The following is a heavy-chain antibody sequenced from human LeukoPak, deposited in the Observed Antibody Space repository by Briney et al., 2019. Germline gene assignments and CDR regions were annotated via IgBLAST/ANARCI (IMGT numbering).Heavy chain of an antibody. J-gene: IGHJ4*02. D-gene: IGHD3-22*01. CDR1: GFTFSSYG. Sequence: GGSLRLSCAASGFTFSSYGMHWVRQAPGKGLEWVAFIRYDGSNKYYADSVKGRFTISRDNSKNTLYLQMNSLRAEDTAVYYCARDYLDDSSGYHDYWGQGTLVTVSS. V-gene: IGHV3-30*02. CDR2: IRYDGSNK. CDR3: ARDYLDDSSGYHDY.